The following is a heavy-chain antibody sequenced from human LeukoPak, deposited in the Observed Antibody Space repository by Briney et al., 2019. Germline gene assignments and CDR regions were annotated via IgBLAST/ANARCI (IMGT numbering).Heavy chain of an antibody. CDR1: GASIGTYY. CDR3: ARGQYDVLTGSYYFNY. Sequence: PSETLTLTCTVSGASIGTYYWSCIRHPPGKGREWIGFVYNSGTTNYNPSLKSPLTISLDTAKNQFSLKLNSVTAADTAVYYCARGQYDVLTGSYYFNYWGQGTLVTVSS. D-gene: IGHD3-9*01. CDR2: VYNSGTT. V-gene: IGHV4-59*01. J-gene: IGHJ4*02.